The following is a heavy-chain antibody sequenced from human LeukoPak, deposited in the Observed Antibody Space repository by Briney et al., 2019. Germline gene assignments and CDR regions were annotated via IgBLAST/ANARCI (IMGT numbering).Heavy chain of an antibody. CDR2: IYYSGST. D-gene: IGHD6-13*01. CDR1: GGSISSYY. Sequence: EPSETLSLTCTVSGGSISSYYWSWIRRPPGKGLEWIGYIYYSGSTNYNPSLKSRVTISVDTSKNQFSLKLSSVTAADTAVYYCARDVSAAGTGDYWGQGTLVTVSS. V-gene: IGHV4-59*01. CDR3: ARDVSAAGTGDY. J-gene: IGHJ4*02.